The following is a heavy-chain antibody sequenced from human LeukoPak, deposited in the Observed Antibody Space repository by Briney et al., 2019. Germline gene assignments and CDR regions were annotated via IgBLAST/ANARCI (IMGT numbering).Heavy chain of an antibody. D-gene: IGHD1-26*01. J-gene: IGHJ5*02. CDR3: ARVGWAAGWFDP. CDR2: IIPILGIA. CDR1: GGTFSSYT. V-gene: IGHV1-69*02. Sequence: SVKVSCKASGGTFSSYTISWVRQAPGQGLEWMGRIIPILGIANYAQKFQGRVTITADKSTSTAYMELSSLRSEYTAVYYCARVGWAAGWFDPWGQGTLVTVSS.